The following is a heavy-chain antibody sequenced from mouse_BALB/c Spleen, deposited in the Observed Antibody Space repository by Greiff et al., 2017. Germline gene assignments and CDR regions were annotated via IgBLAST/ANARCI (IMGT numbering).Heavy chain of an antibody. D-gene: IGHD1-1*01. Sequence: VKLMESGAELARPGASVKMSCKASGYTFTSYTMHWVQQRPGQGLEWIGYINPSSGYTNYNQKFKDKATLTADKSTSTAYMQLSSLTSEDSAVYYCARCTVPYAMDYWGQGTSVTVSA. J-gene: IGHJ4*01. V-gene: IGHV1-4*01. CDR3: ARCTVPYAMDY. CDR1: GYTFTSYT. CDR2: INPSSGYT.